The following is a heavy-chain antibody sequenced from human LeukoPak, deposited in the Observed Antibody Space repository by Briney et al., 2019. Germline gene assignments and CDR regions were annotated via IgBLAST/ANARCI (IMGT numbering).Heavy chain of an antibody. D-gene: IGHD2-21*01. CDR1: GHTFTGYY. CDR2: INPNSGGT. J-gene: IGHJ5*02. Sequence: GASVKVSCKASGHTFTGYYMHWVRQAPGQGLEWMGWINPNSGGTNYAQKFQGRVTMTRDTSISTAYMELSRLRSDDTAVYYCARDTVVVIATLTFDPWGQGTLVTVSS. V-gene: IGHV1-2*02. CDR3: ARDTVVVIATLTFDP.